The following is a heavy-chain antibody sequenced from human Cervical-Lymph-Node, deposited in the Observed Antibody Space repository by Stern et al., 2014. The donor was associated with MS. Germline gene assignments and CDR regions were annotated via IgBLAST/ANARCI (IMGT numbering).Heavy chain of an antibody. CDR3: ARDLKCSNDDCYHNFDY. Sequence: EVQLEESGGGLVKPGGSLRLSCTASGFTFSSFRMNWVRQAPGKGLEWVSTIYDSGSPTYYADSVKGRFTISRDNAKNSLYLQMHSLRAEDTAVYYCARDLKCSNDDCYHNFDYWGQGTLVTVSS. J-gene: IGHJ4*02. CDR1: GFTFSSFR. CDR2: IYDSGSPT. D-gene: IGHD2-21*02. V-gene: IGHV3-21*01.